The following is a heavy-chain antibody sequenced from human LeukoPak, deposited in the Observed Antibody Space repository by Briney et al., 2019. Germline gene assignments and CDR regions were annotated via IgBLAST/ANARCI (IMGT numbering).Heavy chain of an antibody. CDR3: ARARIRRSGGSCFDY. V-gene: IGHV4-34*01. CDR1: GGSFSGYY. J-gene: IGHJ4*02. D-gene: IGHD2-15*01. Sequence: SETLSLTCAVYGGSFSGYYWSWIRQPPAKGLEWIGEINHSGSTNYNPSLKSRVTISVDTSKNQFSLKLSSVTAADTAVYYCARARIRRSGGSCFDYWGQGTLVTVSS. CDR2: INHSGST.